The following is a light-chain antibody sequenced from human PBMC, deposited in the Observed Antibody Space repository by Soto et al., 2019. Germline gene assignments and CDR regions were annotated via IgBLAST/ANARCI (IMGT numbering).Light chain of an antibody. CDR2: GPS. CDR1: QSISTK. V-gene: IGKV3-20*01. J-gene: IGKJ1*01. CDR3: QQYGSSGT. Sequence: EMVLKPSPATLSLSPGERATLSGRASQSISTKLAWHQQKPGQAPRLLVYGPSTRATGIPARFSGSGSGTDFTLTISRLEPEDFAVYYCQQYGSSGTFGQGTKVDI.